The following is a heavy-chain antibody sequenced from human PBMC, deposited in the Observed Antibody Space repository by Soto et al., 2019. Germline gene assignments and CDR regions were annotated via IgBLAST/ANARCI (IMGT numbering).Heavy chain of an antibody. CDR2: IYYSGST. CDR3: ARRVSASYFDY. J-gene: IGHJ4*02. V-gene: IGHV4-39*01. Sequence: SETLSLTCTVSGGSISSGGLYWSWIRQHPGKGLEWIGYIYYSGSTYYNPSLKSRVTISVDTSKNQFSLKLTSVTAADTAVYYCARRVSASYFDYWGQGTLVTVSS. D-gene: IGHD6-19*01. CDR1: GGSISSGGLY.